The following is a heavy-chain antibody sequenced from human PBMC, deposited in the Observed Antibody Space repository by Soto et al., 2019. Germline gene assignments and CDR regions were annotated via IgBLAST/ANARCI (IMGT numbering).Heavy chain of an antibody. D-gene: IGHD1-26*01. V-gene: IGHV3-30-3*01. Sequence: GGSLRLSCAASGFTFSSYAMHWVRQAPGKGLEWVAVISYDGSNKYYADSVKGRFTISRDNSKNTLYLQMNSLRAEDTAVYYCARAARGGPSYSGSYLPWFDPWGQGTLVTVSS. CDR3: ARAARGGPSYSGSYLPWFDP. J-gene: IGHJ5*02. CDR1: GFTFSSYA. CDR2: ISYDGSNK.